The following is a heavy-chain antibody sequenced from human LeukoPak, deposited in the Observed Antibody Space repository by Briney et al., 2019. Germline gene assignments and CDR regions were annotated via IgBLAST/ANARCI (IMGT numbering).Heavy chain of an antibody. CDR3: ARDQRYSYGYYYYYYMDV. V-gene: IGHV1-2*02. CDR2: INPNSGGT. Sequence: ASVKVSCKASGYTFTGYYMHWVRQAPGQGLEWMGWINPNSGGTNYAQKFQGRVTMTRDTSISTAYMELSRLRSDDTAVYYCARDQRYSYGYYYYYYMDVWGKGTTVTVSS. D-gene: IGHD5-18*01. CDR1: GYTFTGYY. J-gene: IGHJ6*03.